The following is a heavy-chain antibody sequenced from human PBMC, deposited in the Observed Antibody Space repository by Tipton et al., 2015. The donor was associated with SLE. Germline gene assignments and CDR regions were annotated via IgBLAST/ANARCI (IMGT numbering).Heavy chain of an antibody. CDR1: GFTFVDYA. CDR2: ISWIGGNI. J-gene: IGHJ3*01. CDR3: AKDGFAFRAFDG. V-gene: IGHV3-9*01. Sequence: SLRLACAPSGFTFVDYAIHWVRKAPGKGLEWVSGISWIGGNIGYAVPVKGRFTISRDNVENSLYLQMNNLRPEDTALYYCAKDGFAFRAFDGWGQGTMVTVSS. D-gene: IGHD3-10*01.